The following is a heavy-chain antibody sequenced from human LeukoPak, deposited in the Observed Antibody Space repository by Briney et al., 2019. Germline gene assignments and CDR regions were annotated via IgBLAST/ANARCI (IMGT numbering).Heavy chain of an antibody. CDR1: GGTFSSYA. CDR2: IIPIFGTA. V-gene: IGHV1-69*06. D-gene: IGHD2-15*01. CDR3: ARQDLGYCSGGSCYALDY. Sequence: ASVKVSCTASGGTFSSYAISWVRQAPGQGLEWMGGIIPIFGTANYAQKFQGRVTITADKSTSTAYMELSSLRSEDTAVYYCARQDLGYCSGGSCYALDYWGQGTLVTVSS. J-gene: IGHJ4*02.